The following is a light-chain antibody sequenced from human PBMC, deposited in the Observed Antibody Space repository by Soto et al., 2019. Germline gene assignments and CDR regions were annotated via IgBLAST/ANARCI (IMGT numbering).Light chain of an antibody. V-gene: IGKV3-15*01. CDR3: QQYNNWPPGT. Sequence: EVVMTQSPATLSVSPGERATLSCRASQSIHSHLAWYQQKPGQAPRLLIYDASTRATGVPARFSGSGSGTEFTLTISSLQSEDFVIYYCQQYNNWPPGTFGQGTK. CDR2: DAS. CDR1: QSIHSH. J-gene: IGKJ2*01.